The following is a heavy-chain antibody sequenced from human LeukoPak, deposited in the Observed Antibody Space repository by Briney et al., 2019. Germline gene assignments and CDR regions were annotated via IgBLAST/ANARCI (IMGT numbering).Heavy chain of an antibody. Sequence: TGGSLRLSCAASGFTFNTYTMSWVRQAPGKGLEWVSSINTRSSNIYYADSVKGRFTVSRDNTKTSLYLQMNSLRAEDTAVYFCAKESGDCGADCLALNDYWGQGTLVTVSS. J-gene: IGHJ4*02. V-gene: IGHV3-21*01. CDR2: INTRSSNI. D-gene: IGHD2-21*02. CDR1: GFTFNTYT. CDR3: AKESGDCGADCLALNDY.